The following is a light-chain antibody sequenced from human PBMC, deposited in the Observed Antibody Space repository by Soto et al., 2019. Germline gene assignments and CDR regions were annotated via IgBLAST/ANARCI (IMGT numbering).Light chain of an antibody. CDR3: QQRSNWHLI. J-gene: IGKJ4*01. Sequence: EIVLTQSPATLSSFPGDRVTLSCRASQYINTRLAWYQHRPGQAPRLLIYQTSIRAAGIPARFSASGTGTDFTLTIISLEPEDFAVYYCQQRSNWHLIFRGGTKVDIK. V-gene: IGKV3D-11*01. CDR1: QYINTR. CDR2: QTS.